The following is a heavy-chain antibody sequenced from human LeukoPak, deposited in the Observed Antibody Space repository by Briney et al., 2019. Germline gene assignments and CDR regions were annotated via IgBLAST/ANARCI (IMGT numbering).Heavy chain of an antibody. D-gene: IGHD3-22*01. CDR1: GGSISSGSYY. CDR3: ARVRAASYYYDSSGYSHPSVAFDI. V-gene: IGHV4-61*02. CDR2: IYTSGST. Sequence: PSETLSLTCTVSGGSISSGSYYWSWIRQPAGKGLEWIGRIYTSGSTNYNPSLKSRVTISVDTSKNQFSLKLSSVTAADTAVYYCARVRAASYYYDSSGYSHPSVAFDIWGQGTMVTVSS. J-gene: IGHJ3*02.